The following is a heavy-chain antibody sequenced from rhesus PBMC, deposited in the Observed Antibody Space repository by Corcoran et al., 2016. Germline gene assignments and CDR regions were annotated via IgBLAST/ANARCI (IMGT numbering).Heavy chain of an antibody. J-gene: IGHJ2*01. CDR1: GGSIRGYY. CDR2: IGGSSGRT. V-gene: IGHV4-127*01. D-gene: IGHD4-29*01. Sequence: QVQLQESGPGVVKPSETLSLTCAVSGGSIRGYYLWSWIRQPPGKGLEWIGSIGGSSGRTNYNASLKKRVTIAKETSKKQFSRKLSSVTAADTAVYYCARTYGSSYHWYFDIWGPGTPITISS. CDR3: ARTYGSSYHWYFDI.